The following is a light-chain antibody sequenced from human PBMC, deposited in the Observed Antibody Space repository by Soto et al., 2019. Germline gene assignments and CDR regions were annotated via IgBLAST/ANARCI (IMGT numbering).Light chain of an antibody. CDR2: VAS. CDR3: QQSGSSFAT. CDR1: QSVGSK. Sequence: IVLTQSPGTLSLSPGERATLSCRASQSVGSKLAWYRQTPGQPPRLLIYVASTRATDTPARFSGSGAGKDFPLIISRLEPVDFAVYYCQQSGSSFATFGQGTQVE. J-gene: IGKJ1*01. V-gene: IGKV3-20*01.